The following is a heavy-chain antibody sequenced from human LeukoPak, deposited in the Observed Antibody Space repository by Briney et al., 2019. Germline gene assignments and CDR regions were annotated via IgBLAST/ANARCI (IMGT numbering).Heavy chain of an antibody. V-gene: IGHV4-34*01. CDR2: INHSGST. J-gene: IGHJ5*02. Sequence: PSETLSLTCAVYGGSFSGYYWGWIRQPPGKGLEWIGEINHSGSTNYNPSLKSRVTISVDTSKNQFSLKLSSVTAADTAVYYCARGSRLVRGVHNWFDPWGQGTLVTVSS. D-gene: IGHD3-10*01. CDR1: GGSFSGYY. CDR3: ARGSRLVRGVHNWFDP.